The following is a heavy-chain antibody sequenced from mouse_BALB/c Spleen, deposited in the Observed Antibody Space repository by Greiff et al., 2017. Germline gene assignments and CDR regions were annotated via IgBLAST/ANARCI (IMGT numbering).Heavy chain of an antibody. CDR2: ISSGRSTI. D-gene: IGHD3-1*01. CDR3: ARWGLGLDY. V-gene: IGHV5-17*02. J-gene: IGHJ4*01. Sequence: DVHLVESGGGLVQPGGSRTLSCAASGFTFSSFGMHWVRQAPEKGLEWVAYISSGRSTIYYADTVKGRFTISRDNPKNTLFLQMTSLRSEDTAMYYCARWGLGLDYWGQGTSVTVSS. CDR1: GFTFSSFG.